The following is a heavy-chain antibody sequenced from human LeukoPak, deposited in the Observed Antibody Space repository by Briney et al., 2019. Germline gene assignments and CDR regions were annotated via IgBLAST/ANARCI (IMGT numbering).Heavy chain of an antibody. CDR2: INHSGST. D-gene: IGHD3-10*01. CDR1: GGSFSGYY. Sequence: SETLSLTCAVYGGSFSGYYWSWIRQPPGKGLEWIGEINHSGSTNYNPSLKSRVTISVDTSKNPFSLKLSSVTAADTAVYYCARGRITMVQGAWYFDYWGQGTLVTVSS. V-gene: IGHV4-34*01. J-gene: IGHJ4*02. CDR3: ARGRITMVQGAWYFDY.